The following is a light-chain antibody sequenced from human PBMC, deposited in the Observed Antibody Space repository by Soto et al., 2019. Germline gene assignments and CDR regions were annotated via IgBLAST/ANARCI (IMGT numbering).Light chain of an antibody. CDR1: QSINIW. V-gene: IGKV1-5*03. CDR3: QQYNVYWT. CDR2: LAS. J-gene: IGKJ1*01. Sequence: DIQMTPSPSTLSASVGDRVTITCRASQSINIWLAWYQQKPGRAPKLLIYLASTLASGVPSRFSGSGSGTEFTLTISSLQPDDFATYYCQQYNVYWTFGQGTKVDI.